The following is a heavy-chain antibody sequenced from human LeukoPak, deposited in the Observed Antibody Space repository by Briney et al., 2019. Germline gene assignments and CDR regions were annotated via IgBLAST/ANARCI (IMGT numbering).Heavy chain of an antibody. Sequence: ASVKVSCKASGYTFSSYFMYWVRQAPGQGLEWMGLINPRGGNTRYAQKFQGRVTMTTDTSTSTAYMELRSLRSDDTAVYYCAREPTRGGEYYYGSESYYNFDYWGQGTLVTVSS. D-gene: IGHD3-10*01. CDR1: GYTFSSYF. CDR2: INPRGGNT. V-gene: IGHV1-46*01. J-gene: IGHJ4*02. CDR3: AREPTRGGEYYYGSESYYNFDY.